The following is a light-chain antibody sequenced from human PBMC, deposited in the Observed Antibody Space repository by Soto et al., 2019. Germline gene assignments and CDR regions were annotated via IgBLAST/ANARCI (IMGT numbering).Light chain of an antibody. CDR3: QQYGRSGS. V-gene: IGKV3-20*01. Sequence: EIVLTQSPGTLSLSPGERATLSCRASQSVSSSYLAWYQQKPGQAPRLLIYGASSRATGIPDRCSGSGSGTDFTLTISRLEPEDFAVYYCQQYGRSGSFGQGTKLEIK. CDR2: GAS. J-gene: IGKJ2*01. CDR1: QSVSSSY.